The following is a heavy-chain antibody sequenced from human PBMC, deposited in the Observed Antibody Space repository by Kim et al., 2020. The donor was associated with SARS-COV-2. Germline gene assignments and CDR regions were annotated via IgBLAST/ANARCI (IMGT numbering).Heavy chain of an antibody. J-gene: IGHJ4*02. D-gene: IGHD3-3*01. CDR3: AKARSITIFGVVPRAVYDY. Sequence: GGSLRLSCAASGFTFSSYAMSWVRQAPGKGLEWVSAISGSGGSTYYADSVKGRFTISRDNSKNTLYLQMNSLRAEDTAVYYCAKARSITIFGVVPRAVYDYWGQGTLVTVSS. CDR2: ISGSGGST. V-gene: IGHV3-23*01. CDR1: GFTFSSYA.